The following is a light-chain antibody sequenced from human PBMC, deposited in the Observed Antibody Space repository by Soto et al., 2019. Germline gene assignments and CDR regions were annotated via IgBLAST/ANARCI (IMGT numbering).Light chain of an antibody. CDR3: ATRDNSLSSWV. CDR1: SSNIGTNY. Sequence: QSVLTQPSSASGTPGQRVSISCSGSSSNIGTNYVYWYKQLPGTAPKLLIYCNDQRPSGVPDRLSGSKSGTSASLAISGLRSEDEADYYCATRDNSLSSWVFGCGTKVTVL. V-gene: IGLV1-47*02. CDR2: CND. J-gene: IGLJ3*02.